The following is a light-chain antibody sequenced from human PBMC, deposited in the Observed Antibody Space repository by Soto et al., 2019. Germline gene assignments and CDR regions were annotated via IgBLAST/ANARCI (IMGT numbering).Light chain of an antibody. CDR1: SSDVGGYNF. Sequence: QSVLTQPASVSGSPGQSITITYTGTSSDVGGYNFVSWYQQHPDKAPKLMIYEVSNRPSGVSNRFSGSKSGNTASLTISGLQAEDEADYYCSSYTSNSTLLFGGGTKVTVL. CDR2: EVS. V-gene: IGLV2-14*01. J-gene: IGLJ2*01. CDR3: SSYTSNSTLL.